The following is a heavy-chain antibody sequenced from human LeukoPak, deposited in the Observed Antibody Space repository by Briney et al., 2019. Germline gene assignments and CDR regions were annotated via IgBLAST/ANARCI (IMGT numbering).Heavy chain of an antibody. CDR3: AGDTRF. CDR2: IYTSGST. V-gene: IGHV4-61*02. Sequence: SQTLSLTRTVSDGSISSGSYFWSWIRQPAGKGLEWIGRIYTSGSTHYNPSLKSRVTISINTSKNQFSLKLNSVTAADTAVYYCAGDTRFWGQGTLVTVSS. CDR1: DGSISSGSYF. J-gene: IGHJ4*02.